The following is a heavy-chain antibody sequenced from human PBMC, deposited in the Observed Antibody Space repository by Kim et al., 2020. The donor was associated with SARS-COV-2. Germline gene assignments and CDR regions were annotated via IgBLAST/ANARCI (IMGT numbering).Heavy chain of an antibody. CDR2: IYYSGST. CDR3: ARVAITMCSSTSCPSDYYFDY. V-gene: IGHV4-59*13. J-gene: IGHJ4*02. Sequence: SETLSLTCTVSGGSISSYYWSWIRQPPGKGLEWIGYIYYSGSTNYNPSLKSRVTISVDTSKNQFSLKLSSVTAADTAVYYCARVAITMCSSTSCPSDYYFDYWGQGTLVTVSS. CDR1: GGSISSYY. D-gene: IGHD2-2*01.